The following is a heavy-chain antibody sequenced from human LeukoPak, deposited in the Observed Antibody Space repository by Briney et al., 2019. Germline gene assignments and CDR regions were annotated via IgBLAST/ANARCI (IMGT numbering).Heavy chain of an antibody. CDR1: GFTFSSYW. J-gene: IGHJ5*02. CDR3: ARINTARFLEWSSFDP. V-gene: IGHV3-7*03. Sequence: PGGSLRLSCAASGFTFSSYWMSWVRQAPGKGLEWVANIKQDGSEKYYVDSVKGRFTISRDNAKNSLYLQMNSLRAEDTALYHCARINTARFLEWSSFDPWGQGTLVTVSA. CDR2: IKQDGSEK. D-gene: IGHD3-3*01.